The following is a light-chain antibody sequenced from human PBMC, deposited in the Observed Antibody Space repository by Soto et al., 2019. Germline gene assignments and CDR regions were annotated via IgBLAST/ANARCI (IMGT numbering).Light chain of an antibody. Sequence: DIQMTQSPSSLSASVGDRVTITCQASQDIDNCLNWYQQKPGQAPKLLISDASILETGVPSRFRGSGSGTDFTFTIRCLQPEDVATFYCQQCDSLPLTFGGGTRVQIK. J-gene: IGKJ4*01. V-gene: IGKV1-33*01. CDR2: DAS. CDR3: QQCDSLPLT. CDR1: QDIDNC.